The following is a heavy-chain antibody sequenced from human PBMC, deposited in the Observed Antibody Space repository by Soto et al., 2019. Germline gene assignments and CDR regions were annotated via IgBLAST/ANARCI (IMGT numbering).Heavy chain of an antibody. CDR1: VFTFISYS. CDR3: ASGRSGWYPYFDY. V-gene: IGHV3-21*01. CDR2: ISSSSSYI. Sequence: GGSLRLSCAASVFTFISYSMNWCRQAPGKGLEWVSSISSSSSYIYYADSVKGRFTISRDNAKNSLYLQMNSLRAEDTAVYYCASGRSGWYPYFDYWGQGTLVTVSS. D-gene: IGHD6-19*01. J-gene: IGHJ4*02.